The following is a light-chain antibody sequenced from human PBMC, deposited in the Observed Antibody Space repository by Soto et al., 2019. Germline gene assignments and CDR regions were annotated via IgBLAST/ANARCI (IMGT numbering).Light chain of an antibody. V-gene: IGLV1-51*02. J-gene: IGLJ1*01. CDR3: GTWDSSLSADV. CDR1: SSDIGNNY. Sequence: QSVLTQPPSVSASPGQKVTISCSGSSSDIGNNYVSWYQHLPGTAPKLLIYENNKRPSGIPDRFSGSKSGTSATLGSTGLQTGDEADYYCGTWDSSLSADVFGTGTKLTVL. CDR2: ENN.